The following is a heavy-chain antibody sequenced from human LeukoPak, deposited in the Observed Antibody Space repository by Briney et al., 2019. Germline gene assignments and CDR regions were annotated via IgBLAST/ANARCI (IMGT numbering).Heavy chain of an antibody. Sequence: PGESLMICCKGSGYSFTSYWICWLRQMPGKDLELMGIIYPGDSDTRYSPSFQGQVTIYVDKSINTAYLQWSSLKASDTAMYYCARTYYYDSSAYYNPFDIWGQGTMVTVSS. CDR3: ARTYYYDSSAYYNPFDI. J-gene: IGHJ3*02. V-gene: IGHV5-51*01. D-gene: IGHD3-22*01. CDR2: IYPGDSDT. CDR1: GYSFTSYW.